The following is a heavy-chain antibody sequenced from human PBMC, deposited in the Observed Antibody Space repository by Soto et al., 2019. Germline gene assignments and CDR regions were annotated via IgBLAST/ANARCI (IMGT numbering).Heavy chain of an antibody. D-gene: IGHD5-12*01. Sequence: PGGSLRLSCAASGFAFSTYSMNWVRQAPGKGLEWVSYITTSSTTIYYADSVKGRFTISRDNAKNTLYLQMNSLRAEDTAVYYCAREYLFIVATNYGMDVWVQETTITAS. CDR1: GFAFSTYS. J-gene: IGHJ6*02. CDR3: AREYLFIVATNYGMDV. V-gene: IGHV3-48*04. CDR2: ITTSSTTI.